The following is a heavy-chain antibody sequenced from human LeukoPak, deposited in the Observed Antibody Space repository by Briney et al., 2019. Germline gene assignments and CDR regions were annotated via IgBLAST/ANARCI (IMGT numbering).Heavy chain of an antibody. V-gene: IGHV1-18*01. CDR3: ARGVVAGTLRAWFDP. Sequence: WASVKVSCKASGYTFTSYGISWVRQAPGQGLEWMGWISAYNGNTNYAQKLQGRVTMTTDTSTSTAYMELRSLRSDDTAVYYCARGVVAGTLRAWFDPWGQGTLVTVSS. CDR1: GYTFTSYG. D-gene: IGHD6-19*01. J-gene: IGHJ5*02. CDR2: ISAYNGNT.